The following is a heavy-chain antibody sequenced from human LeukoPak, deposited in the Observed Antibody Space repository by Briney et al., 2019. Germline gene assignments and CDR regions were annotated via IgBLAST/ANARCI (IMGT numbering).Heavy chain of an antibody. V-gene: IGHV3-53*01. J-gene: IGHJ4*02. D-gene: IGHD3-22*01. CDR3: ARDIAYDSSGYYSPHFDY. CDR2: IYSGGST. Sequence: PGGSLTLSCAASGFTVSSNYMSWVRQAPGKGLEWVSVIYSGGSTYYADSVKVRFTISRDNSKNTLYLQMNSLRAEDTAVYYCARDIAYDSSGYYSPHFDYWGQGTLVTVSS. CDR1: GFTVSSNY.